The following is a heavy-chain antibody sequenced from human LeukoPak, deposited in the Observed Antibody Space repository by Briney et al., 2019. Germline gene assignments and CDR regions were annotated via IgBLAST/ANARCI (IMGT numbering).Heavy chain of an antibody. V-gene: IGHV3-20*04. CDR3: ARDPPRDYLGYFDY. D-gene: IGHD3-16*01. J-gene: IGHJ4*02. CDR1: GFTFDDYG. Sequence: GGSLRLSCAASGFTFDDYGMSWVRQAPGKGLEWVSGINWNGGSTGYADSVKGRFTISRDNAKNSLYLQMNSLRAEDTAVHYCARDPPRDYLGYFDYWGQGTLVTVSS. CDR2: INWNGGST.